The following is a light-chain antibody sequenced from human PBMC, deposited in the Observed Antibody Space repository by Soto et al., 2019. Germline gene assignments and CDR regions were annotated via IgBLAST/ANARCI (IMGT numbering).Light chain of an antibody. Sequence: QSALTQPASVSGSPGXSITISCTGXXSDVGGYNYVSWYQQHPGKAPKLMIYEVSNRPSGVSNRFSGSKSGNTASLTSSGLQAEDEADYYCSSYTSSSIDYVFGTGTKLTVL. V-gene: IGLV2-14*01. J-gene: IGLJ1*01. CDR1: XSDVGGYNY. CDR3: SSYTSSSIDYV. CDR2: EVS.